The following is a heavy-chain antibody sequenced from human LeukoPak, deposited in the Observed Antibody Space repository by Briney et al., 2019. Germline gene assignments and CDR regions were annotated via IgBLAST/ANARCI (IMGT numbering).Heavy chain of an antibody. CDR2: IIPIFGTA. Sequence: GASVKVSCKASGGTFSSYAISWVRQAPGQGLEWMGGIIPIFGTANYAQKFQGRVTITADESTSTAYMELSSLRSEDTAVYYCARDLRVPAMGGGDAFDIWGQGTMVTVSS. D-gene: IGHD2-2*01. V-gene: IGHV1-69*13. J-gene: IGHJ3*02. CDR3: ARDLRVPAMGGGDAFDI. CDR1: GGTFSSYA.